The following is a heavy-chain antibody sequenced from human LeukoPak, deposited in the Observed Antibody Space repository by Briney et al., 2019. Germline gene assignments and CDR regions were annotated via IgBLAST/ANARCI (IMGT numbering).Heavy chain of an antibody. D-gene: IGHD5-24*01. CDR1: GGSISSSNW. J-gene: IGHJ4*02. Sequence: SGTLSLTCAVSGGSISSSNWWSWVRQPPGKGLEWIGEIYHSGSTNYNPSLKSRVTISVDTSKNQFSLKLRSVTAADTAVYYCASTRRDGYPFDYWGQGTLVTVSS. CDR3: ASTRRDGYPFDY. V-gene: IGHV4-4*02. CDR2: IYHSGST.